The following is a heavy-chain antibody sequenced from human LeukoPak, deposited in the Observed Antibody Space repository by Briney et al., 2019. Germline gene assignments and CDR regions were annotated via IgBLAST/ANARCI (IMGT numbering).Heavy chain of an antibody. D-gene: IGHD3-22*01. CDR3: ATWGSGVVVIKGPDY. Sequence: GGSLRLSCAASGFTFSSYAMSWVRQAPGKGLEWVSAVSGSGGSTYYADSVKGRFTISRDNSKNTLYLQMNSLRAEDTAVYYCATWGSGVVVIKGPDYWGQGTLVTVSS. CDR1: GFTFSSYA. CDR2: VSGSGGST. J-gene: IGHJ4*02. V-gene: IGHV3-23*01.